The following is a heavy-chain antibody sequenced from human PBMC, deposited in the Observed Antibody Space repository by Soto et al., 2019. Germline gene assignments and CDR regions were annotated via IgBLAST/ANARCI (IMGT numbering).Heavy chain of an antibody. V-gene: IGHV1-69*13. D-gene: IGHD3-22*01. Sequence: SVKVSCKASGGTFSSYAISWVRQAPGQGLEWMGGIIPIFGTANYAQKFQGRVTITADESTSTAYMELSSLRSEDTAVYYCASEEDYDCSGYRSHHYRMAVWGQGTTVPGSS. J-gene: IGHJ6*02. CDR1: GGTFSSYA. CDR2: IIPIFGTA. CDR3: ASEEDYDCSGYRSHHYRMAV.